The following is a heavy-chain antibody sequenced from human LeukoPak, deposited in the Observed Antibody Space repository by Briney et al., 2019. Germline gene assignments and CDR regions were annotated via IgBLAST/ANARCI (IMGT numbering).Heavy chain of an antibody. Sequence: PPGTLSLTCTVSGGSISISSYYWSWIRQPPGKGLEWIGSIYYSGSTYYNPSFKSRVTISVDTSKNQFSLKLSSVTAADTALYYCARHGVHQNYDYWGQGTLVTVSS. CDR3: ARHGVHQNYDY. D-gene: IGHD1-1*01. CDR2: IYYSGST. J-gene: IGHJ4*02. CDR1: GGSISISSYY. V-gene: IGHV4-39*01.